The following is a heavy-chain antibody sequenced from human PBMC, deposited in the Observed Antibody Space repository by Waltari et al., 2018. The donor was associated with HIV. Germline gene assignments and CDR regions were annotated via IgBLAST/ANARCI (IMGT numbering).Heavy chain of an antibody. Sequence: EVQLVESGGVVVQPGGSLRLSCAAAGFTFDDYTMQWVRQAPGKGLEWVSLLSWDGCSTYYADSVKCRFTISRDNSTNSLYLQMNSLRTEDTALYYCAKDIGGYDSFYYYYGMDVWGQGTTVTVSS. V-gene: IGHV3-43*01. CDR1: GFTFDDYT. J-gene: IGHJ6*02. CDR3: AKDIGGYDSFYYYYGMDV. D-gene: IGHD5-12*01. CDR2: LSWDGCST.